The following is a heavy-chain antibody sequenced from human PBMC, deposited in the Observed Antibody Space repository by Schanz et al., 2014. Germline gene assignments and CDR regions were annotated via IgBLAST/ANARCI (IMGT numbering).Heavy chain of an antibody. D-gene: IGHD3-22*01. CDR2: IYSGIGA. Sequence: VQLLESGGGLVQPGGSLRLSCAASGFAFSVYGMHWVRQAPGKGPEWVAVIYSGIGAYYADSVKDRFTVSRDNSKNTVYLQMNRLRAEDTAVYYCARVHHYDPSGWGYFDYWGQGALVTVSS. V-gene: IGHV3-NL1*01. CDR3: ARVHHYDPSGWGYFDY. J-gene: IGHJ4*02. CDR1: GFAFSVYG.